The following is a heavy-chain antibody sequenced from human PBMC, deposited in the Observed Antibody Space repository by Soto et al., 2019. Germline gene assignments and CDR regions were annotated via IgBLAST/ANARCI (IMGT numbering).Heavy chain of an antibody. CDR3: ARDLANYDVWRGYLGHGMDV. CDR2: IWYDGSNE. D-gene: IGHD3-3*01. V-gene: IGHV3-33*01. J-gene: IGHJ6*01. CDR1: GLTFSTYG. Sequence: QVQLVESGGGVVQPGRSLRLSCAVSGLTFSTYGMHWVRQAPGKGLEWVAVIWYDGSNEYYADSVKGRVTISRDNSKNTLYLQMKSLRAEDTAVYYCARDLANYDVWRGYLGHGMDVWGQGTTVNVSS.